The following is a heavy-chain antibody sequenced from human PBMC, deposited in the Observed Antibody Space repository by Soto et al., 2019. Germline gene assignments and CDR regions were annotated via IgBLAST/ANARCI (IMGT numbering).Heavy chain of an antibody. J-gene: IGHJ4*02. CDR2: INSDGSST. Sequence: GGSLRLSCAASGFTFSSYWMLWVRQAPGKGLVWVSRINSDGSSTSYADSVKGRFTISRDNAKNTLYLQMNSLRAEDTAVYYCVRTSLVVAAATREDYWGQGTPVTVSS. CDR3: VRTSLVVAAATREDY. D-gene: IGHD2-15*01. V-gene: IGHV3-74*01. CDR1: GFTFSSYW.